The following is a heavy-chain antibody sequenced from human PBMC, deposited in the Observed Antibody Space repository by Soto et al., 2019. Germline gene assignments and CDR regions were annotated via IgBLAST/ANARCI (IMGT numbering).Heavy chain of an antibody. D-gene: IGHD3-22*01. CDR2: IYYSGST. CDR3: ARVLGYYYDSSGSYYFDY. J-gene: IGHJ4*02. Sequence: SETLSLTCTVSGGSISSGGYYWSWIRQHPGKGLEWIGYIYYSGSTYYNPSLKSRVTISVDTSKNQSSLKLSSVTAADTAVYYCARVLGYYYDSSGSYYFDYWGQGTLVTVSS. V-gene: IGHV4-31*03. CDR1: GGSISSGGYY.